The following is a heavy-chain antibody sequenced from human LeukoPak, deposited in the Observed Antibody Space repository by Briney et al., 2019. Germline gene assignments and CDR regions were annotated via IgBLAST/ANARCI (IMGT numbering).Heavy chain of an antibody. V-gene: IGHV1-69*05. D-gene: IGHD2-2*01. Sequence: SVKVSCKASGGTFSSYAISWVRQAPGQGLEWMGGIIPIFGTANYAQKFQGRVTITTDESTSTAYMELSSLRSEDTAVYYCAVGYCSSTSCYWDYYCYMDVWGKGTTVTVSS. CDR3: AVGYCSSTSCYWDYYCYMDV. CDR1: GGTFSSYA. J-gene: IGHJ6*03. CDR2: IIPIFGTA.